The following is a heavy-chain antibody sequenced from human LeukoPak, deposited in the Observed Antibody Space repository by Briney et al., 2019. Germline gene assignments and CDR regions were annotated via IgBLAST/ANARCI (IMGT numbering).Heavy chain of an antibody. V-gene: IGHV4-59*01. CDR1: GGSISSYY. Sequence: SETLSLTCTVPGGSISSYYWSWIRQPPGKGLEWIGYIYYSGSTNYNPSLKSRVTISVDTSKNQFSLKLSSVTAADTAMYYCARTTEGGYTYDYFYYYYMDVWGKGTTVTISS. CDR2: IYYSGST. D-gene: IGHD5-18*01. J-gene: IGHJ6*03. CDR3: ARTTEGGYTYDYFYYYYMDV.